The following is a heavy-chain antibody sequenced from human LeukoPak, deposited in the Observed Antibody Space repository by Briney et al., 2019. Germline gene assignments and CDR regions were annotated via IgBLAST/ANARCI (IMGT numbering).Heavy chain of an antibody. D-gene: IGHD6-13*01. Sequence: ASVKVSCKASGYTFTSYGISWVRQAPGQGLEWMGWISAYNGNTNYAQKLQGRVTMTTDTSTSTAYMELRSLRSDDTAVYYCAILGYSSSWDDAFDIWGQGTMVTVSS. CDR3: AILGYSSSWDDAFDI. CDR2: ISAYNGNT. J-gene: IGHJ3*02. V-gene: IGHV1-18*01. CDR1: GYTFTSYG.